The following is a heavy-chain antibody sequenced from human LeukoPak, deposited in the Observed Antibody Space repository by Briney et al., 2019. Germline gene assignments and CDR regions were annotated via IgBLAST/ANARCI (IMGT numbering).Heavy chain of an antibody. CDR3: SRITTNGYFEY. J-gene: IGHJ4*02. V-gene: IGHV3-7*01. CDR2: IRWDDER. Sequence: GGSLRLSCSASGFTFSRFWMGWVRQAPGKVLQWVASIRWDDERHHVDSVTGRFSVSRDNAKNSLYLQMNSLRAEDTAVYFCSRITTNGYFEYWGQGALVTVSS. D-gene: IGHD1-1*01. CDR1: GFTFSRFW.